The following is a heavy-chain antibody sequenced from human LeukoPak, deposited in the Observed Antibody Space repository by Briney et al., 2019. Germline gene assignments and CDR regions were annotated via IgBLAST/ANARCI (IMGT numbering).Heavy chain of an antibody. CDR3: ARVQILRDDVFNV. Sequence: GGPLRLSCEASGFSFSTSWMSRVRQAPGKGLEWVATIKKDGSETYYVDSVRGRFTISRDNAKNSLYLQMNNLRGEDTAVYYYARVQILRDDVFNVWGQGTMVIVSS. CDR1: GFSFSTSW. CDR2: IKKDGSET. J-gene: IGHJ3*01. D-gene: IGHD4-17*01. V-gene: IGHV3-7*01.